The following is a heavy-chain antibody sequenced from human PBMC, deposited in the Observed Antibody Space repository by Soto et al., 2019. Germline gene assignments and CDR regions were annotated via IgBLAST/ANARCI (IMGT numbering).Heavy chain of an antibody. CDR1: GFTFSDYY. CDR2: ISGNGEII. J-gene: IGHJ4*02. Sequence: GGSLRLSCAASGFTFSDYYIHWIRRAPGKGLEWISYISGNGEIIQYAASARGRFTISRDNAENSVYLEMDSLRAEDTALYYCARDVDADFRADYDYWGRGALVTVSS. V-gene: IGHV3-11*01. D-gene: IGHD4-17*01. CDR3: ARDVDADFRADYDY.